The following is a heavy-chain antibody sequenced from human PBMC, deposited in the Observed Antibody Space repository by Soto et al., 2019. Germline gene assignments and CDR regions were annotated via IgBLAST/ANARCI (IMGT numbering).Heavy chain of an antibody. CDR2: IYYSGNT. Sequence: QVPLQESGPGLVKPSETLSLTCTVSGDSMSPFYWNWIRQPPGKGLEWIGYIYYSGNTNYNPSLKTRVAISVDTSKNRFYLKLSSVTAADTAVYYCARGVYDYWSGYYAGSGLDVWGQGTTVTVSS. J-gene: IGHJ6*02. CDR1: GDSMSPFY. D-gene: IGHD3-3*01. CDR3: ARGVYDYWSGYYAGSGLDV. V-gene: IGHV4-59*13.